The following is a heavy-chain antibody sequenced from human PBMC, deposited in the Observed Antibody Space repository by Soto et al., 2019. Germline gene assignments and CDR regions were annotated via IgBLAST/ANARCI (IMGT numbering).Heavy chain of an antibody. D-gene: IGHD3-10*01. J-gene: IGHJ6*02. CDR3: SQGGSGSYYGMDV. CDR1: GLSLTTSGVG. V-gene: IGHV2-5*02. Sequence: QITLKESGPTLVKPTQTLTLTCTFSGLSLTTSGVGVSWIRQPPGKALEWLAVIYWDNDKRFSPSLKTRLTNTRDTSKNQVILTMTNMDPVDTGTYYCSQGGSGSYYGMDVWGQGTTVTVSS. CDR2: IYWDNDK.